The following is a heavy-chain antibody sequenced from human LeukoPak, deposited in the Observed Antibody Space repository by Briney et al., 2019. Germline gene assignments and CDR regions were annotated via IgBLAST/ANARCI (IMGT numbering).Heavy chain of an antibody. D-gene: IGHD5-18*01. Sequence: GGSLRLSCGASGFSFSMFWMTWVRQAPGKGLEWVANIKQDGSEQYYVDSVKGRFTISRDNAKNSLYLQMNSLRAEDTAVYYCARAYSYAGYWGQGTLVTVSS. V-gene: IGHV3-7*04. CDR1: GFSFSMFW. J-gene: IGHJ4*02. CDR3: ARAYSYAGY. CDR2: IKQDGSEQ.